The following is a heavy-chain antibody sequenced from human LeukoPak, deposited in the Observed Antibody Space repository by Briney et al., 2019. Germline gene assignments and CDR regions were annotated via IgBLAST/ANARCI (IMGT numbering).Heavy chain of an antibody. V-gene: IGHV3-23*01. D-gene: IGHD5-12*01. CDR1: GFRLSNSG. Sequence: GGSLRLSCAASGFRLSNSGMSWVRQAPGKGLEWVSGIGSGGDTYYAASVKGRFTISRDNSKNTLYLQMKTLRAEDTAIYYCVKDDAWPADRFHYWGRGTLATVSS. J-gene: IGHJ4*02. CDR3: VKDDAWPADRFHY. CDR2: IGSGGDT.